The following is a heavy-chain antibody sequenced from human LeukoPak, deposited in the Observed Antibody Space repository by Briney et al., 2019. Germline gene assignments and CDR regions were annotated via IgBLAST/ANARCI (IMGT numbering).Heavy chain of an antibody. CDR3: ARAYGDYANWFDP. Sequence: PSETLSLTCTVSGGSISSGDYYWSWIRQPPGKGLEWIGYIYYSGSTYYNPSLKSRVTISVDTSKNQFSLKLSSVTAADTAVYYCARAYGDYANWFDPWGQEPWSPSPQ. CDR2: IYYSGST. J-gene: IGHJ5*02. D-gene: IGHD4-17*01. V-gene: IGHV4-30-4*01. CDR1: GGSISSGDYY.